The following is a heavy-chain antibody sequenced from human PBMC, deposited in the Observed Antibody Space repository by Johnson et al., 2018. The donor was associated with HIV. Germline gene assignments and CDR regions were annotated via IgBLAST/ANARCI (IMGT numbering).Heavy chain of an antibody. CDR2: ISFDGSNT. CDR3: AKDQWSSSWTNDAFDI. J-gene: IGHJ3*02. CDR1: GFTFNYYG. D-gene: IGHD6-13*01. V-gene: IGHV3-30*19. Sequence: QVQLVESGGGVVQPGGSLRLSFVASGFTFNYYGMHWVRQAPGKGLEWVGFISFDGSNTHYADSVRCRFTLSRDNSKNTLYLQINSLRAEDTAVYYCAKDQWSSSWTNDAFDIWGQGTMVTVSS.